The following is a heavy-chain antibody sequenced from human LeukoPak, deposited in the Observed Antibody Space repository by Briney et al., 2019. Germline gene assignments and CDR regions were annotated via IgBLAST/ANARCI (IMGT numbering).Heavy chain of an antibody. V-gene: IGHV4-39*01. D-gene: IGHD6-19*01. Sequence: ASETLSLTCTVSGGSISSSSYYWGWIRQPPGKGLEWIGSISYSGSTYYNPSLKSRVTISVDTSKNQFSLKLSSVTAADTAVYYCARPETVSGWIYFDYWGQGTLVTVPS. J-gene: IGHJ4*02. CDR1: GGSISSSSYY. CDR2: ISYSGST. CDR3: ARPETVSGWIYFDY.